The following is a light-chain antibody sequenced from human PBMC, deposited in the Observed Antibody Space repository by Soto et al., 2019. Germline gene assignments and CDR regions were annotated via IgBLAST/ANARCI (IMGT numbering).Light chain of an antibody. CDR2: GAS. V-gene: IGKV3-15*01. CDR1: QSVSSN. Sequence: EIVMTQSPATLSVSPGERATLSCRASQSVSSNLAWYQHKPGQAPRLLIYGASIRATGVPAKFSGSGSGTEFTLTISSLQSEDFAVYYCQQYQKWPLTFGRGTKAEIK. CDR3: QQYQKWPLT. J-gene: IGKJ4*01.